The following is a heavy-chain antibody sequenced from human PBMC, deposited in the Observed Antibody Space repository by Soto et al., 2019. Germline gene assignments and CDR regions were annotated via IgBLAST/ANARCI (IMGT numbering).Heavy chain of an antibody. CDR1: GFTFSSYS. Sequence: GGSLRLSCAASGFTFSSYSMNWVRQAPGKGLEWVSYISSSSSTIYYADSVKGRFTISRDNAKNSLYLQMNSLRDEDTAVYYCARALGYCSSTSCYVDTAMVTRYYYGMDVWGQGTTVTVSS. D-gene: IGHD2-2*01. CDR2: ISSSSSTI. CDR3: ARALGYCSSTSCYVDTAMVTRYYYGMDV. J-gene: IGHJ6*02. V-gene: IGHV3-48*02.